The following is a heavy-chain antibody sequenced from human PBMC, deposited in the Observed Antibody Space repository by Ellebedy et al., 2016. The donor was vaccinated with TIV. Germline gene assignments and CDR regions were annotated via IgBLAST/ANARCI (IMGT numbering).Heavy chain of an antibody. CDR1: GGSISSSSYY. Sequence: SETLSLTXTVSGGSISSSSYYWGWIRQPPGKGLEWIGSIYYSGSTYYNPSLKSRVTISVDTSKNQFSLKLSSVTAADTAVYYCARDPSPPWYSSGWYVGGSPVDGMDVWGQGTTVTVSS. V-gene: IGHV4-39*07. CDR2: IYYSGST. CDR3: ARDPSPPWYSSGWYVGGSPVDGMDV. D-gene: IGHD6-19*01. J-gene: IGHJ6*02.